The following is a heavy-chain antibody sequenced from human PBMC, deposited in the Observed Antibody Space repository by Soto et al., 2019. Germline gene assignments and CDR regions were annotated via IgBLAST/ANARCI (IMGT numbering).Heavy chain of an antibody. CDR1: GDTFTFYS. CDR3: ASSDGSAYRALDY. Sequence: QVQLVQSGAEVKKPGSSVRVSCKASGDTFTFYSINWVRQAPGLGLEWMGRINPILSMSNYAQRFQGRVTMTADKPTSTAYMELSIRRSEDTAMYSCASSDGSAYRALDYWGQGALVTVSS. V-gene: IGHV1-69*02. D-gene: IGHD3-10*01. J-gene: IGHJ4*02. CDR2: INPILSMS.